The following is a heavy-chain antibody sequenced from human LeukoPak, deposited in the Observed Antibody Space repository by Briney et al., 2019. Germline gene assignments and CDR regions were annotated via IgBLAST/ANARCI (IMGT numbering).Heavy chain of an antibody. CDR1: GFTVSSNY. D-gene: IGHD6-19*01. J-gene: IGHJ6*02. V-gene: IGHV3-53*01. CDR2: IYSGGST. CDR3: ARDKGYSSGGLGVPYYYYGMDV. Sequence: GGSLRLSCAASGFTVSSNYMSWVRQAPGKGLEWVSVIYSGGSTYYADSVKGRFTISRDNSKNTLYLQMNSLRAEDTAVYYCARDKGYSSGGLGVPYYYYGMDVWGQGTTVTVSS.